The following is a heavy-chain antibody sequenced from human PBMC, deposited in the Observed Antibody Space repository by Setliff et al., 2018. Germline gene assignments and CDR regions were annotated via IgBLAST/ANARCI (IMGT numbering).Heavy chain of an antibody. CDR3: ARESRATYNFWSGYYSTDAFDI. Sequence: PSETLSLTCTVSGYSISSGYYWGWIRQPPGKGLEWIGSIYHSGSTYYNPSLKSRVTISVDTSKNQFSLKLSSVTAADMAVYYCARESRATYNFWSGYYSTDAFDIWGQGTMVTVSS. CDR2: IYHSGST. J-gene: IGHJ3*02. V-gene: IGHV4-38-2*02. D-gene: IGHD3-3*01. CDR1: GYSISSGYY.